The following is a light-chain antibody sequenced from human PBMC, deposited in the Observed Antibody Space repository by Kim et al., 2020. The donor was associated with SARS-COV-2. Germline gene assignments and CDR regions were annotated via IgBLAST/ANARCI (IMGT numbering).Light chain of an antibody. CDR3: QQRTNWPPLS. Sequence: SPGERATLSCRASQSVGTYLAWHQQKPGQAPRLLFSDASNRATGIPARFSASGSGTDFTLTISSLEPEDFAVYYCQQRTNWPPLSFGGGTKVDIK. V-gene: IGKV3-11*01. CDR2: DAS. CDR1: QSVGTY. J-gene: IGKJ4*01.